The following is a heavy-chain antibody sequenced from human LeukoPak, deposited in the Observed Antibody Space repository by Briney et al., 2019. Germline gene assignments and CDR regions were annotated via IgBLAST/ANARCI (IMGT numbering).Heavy chain of an antibody. CDR3: ARDPGYCSGGSCLAYFDY. CDR2: IYTSGST. V-gene: IGHV4-61*09. Sequence: SETLSLTCTVSGGSISSGSYYWSWIRQPAGKGLEWIGHIYTSGSTNYNPSLKSRVTISADTSKNQFSLKLSSVTAADTAVYYCARDPGYCSGGSCLAYFDYWGQGTLVTVSS. D-gene: IGHD2-15*01. J-gene: IGHJ4*02. CDR1: GGSISSGSYY.